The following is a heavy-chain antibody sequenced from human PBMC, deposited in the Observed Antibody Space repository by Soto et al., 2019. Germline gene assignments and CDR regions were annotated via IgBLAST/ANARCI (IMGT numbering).Heavy chain of an antibody. CDR1: GFTFSSYW. CDR2: INSDGSST. J-gene: IGHJ4*02. CDR3: ASLYDYVWGSYRYPFDY. V-gene: IGHV3-74*01. Sequence: GGSLRLSCAASGFTFSSYWMHWVRQAPGKGLVWVSRINSDGSSTSYADSVKGRFTISRDNAKNTLYLQMNSLRAEDTAVYYCASLYDYVWGSYRYPFDYWGQGTLVTVSS. D-gene: IGHD3-16*02.